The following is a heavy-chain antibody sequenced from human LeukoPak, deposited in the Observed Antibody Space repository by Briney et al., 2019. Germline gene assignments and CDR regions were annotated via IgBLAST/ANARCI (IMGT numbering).Heavy chain of an antibody. CDR2: ITSTSSYK. V-gene: IGHV3-21*04. CDR1: GFTFSNYN. J-gene: IGHJ4*02. D-gene: IGHD3-10*01. Sequence: PGGSLRLSCAAPGFTFSNYNMNWVRQAPGKGLEWISSITSTSSYKFYADSVKGRFTISRDNAQNSLYLQMNSLRAEDTALYHCARNWFGELLSFFDYWGQGTLVTVSS. CDR3: ARNWFGELLSFFDY.